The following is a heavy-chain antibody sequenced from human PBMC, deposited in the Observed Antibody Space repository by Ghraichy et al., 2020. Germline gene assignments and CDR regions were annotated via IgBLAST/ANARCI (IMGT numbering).Heavy chain of an antibody. J-gene: IGHJ4*02. CDR2: IKEDGSDK. D-gene: IGHD4-11*01. CDR3: ARKYSPFDY. CDR1: GFTFRDYW. V-gene: IGHV3-7*01. Sequence: GGSLRLSCAASGFTFRDYWMSWVRRAPGKGLEWVANIKEDGSDKRYEDSVRGRFTISRDNAKNSVYLQLNNLRIEDTAVYYCARKYSPFDYWGQGALVTVAS.